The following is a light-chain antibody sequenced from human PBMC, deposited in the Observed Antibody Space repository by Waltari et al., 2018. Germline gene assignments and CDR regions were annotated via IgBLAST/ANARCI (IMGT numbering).Light chain of an antibody. CDR2: EVT. Sequence: QSALTQPASVSGSPGQSITISCTGTSSDVGGYNFVSWYQQHPGKAPKLIISEVTNRPSGVSNRCSGSKSGNTASLTISGLQADDEADYYCCSFASRIGVFGGGTKVTVL. CDR3: CSFASRIGV. CDR1: SSDVGGYNF. J-gene: IGLJ2*01. V-gene: IGLV2-23*02.